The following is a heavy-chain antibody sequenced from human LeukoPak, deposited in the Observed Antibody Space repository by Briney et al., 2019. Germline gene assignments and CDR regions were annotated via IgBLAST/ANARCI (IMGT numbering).Heavy chain of an antibody. CDR3: ARHQVQSEDFDY. CDR2: IYYSGST. D-gene: IGHD3-10*01. CDR1: GGSISSSSYY. Sequence: SETLSLTCTVSGGSISSSSYYWGWIRQPPGKGLEWIGNIYYSGSTYYNPSLKSRVTISVDTSKNQFSLKLSSVTAADTAVYYCARHQVQSEDFDYWGQGTLVTVSS. V-gene: IGHV4-39*01. J-gene: IGHJ4*02.